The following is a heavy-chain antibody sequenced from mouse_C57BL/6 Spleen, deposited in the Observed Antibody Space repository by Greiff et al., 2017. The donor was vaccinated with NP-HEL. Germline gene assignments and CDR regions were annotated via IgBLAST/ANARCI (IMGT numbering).Heavy chain of an antibody. V-gene: IGHV5-4*03. CDR2: ISDGGSYT. J-gene: IGHJ4*01. Sequence: EVMLVESGGGLVKPGGSLKLSCAASGFTFSSYAMSWVRQTPEKRLEWVATISDGGSYTYYPDNVKGRFTISRDNAKNNLYLQMSHLKSEDTAMYYCARLQPGSSLSYAMDYWGQGTSVTVSS. CDR3: ARLQPGSSLSYAMDY. D-gene: IGHD1-1*01. CDR1: GFTFSSYA.